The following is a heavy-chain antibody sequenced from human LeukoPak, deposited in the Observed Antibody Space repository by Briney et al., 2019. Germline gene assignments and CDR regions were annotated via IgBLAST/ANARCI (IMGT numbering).Heavy chain of an antibody. CDR3: ARVRDKSGYYSRNKNAFDI. CDR2: ISYDGSKR. D-gene: IGHD3-3*01. CDR1: GFTFSYYN. V-gene: IGHV3-30*04. J-gene: IGHJ3*02. Sequence: GGSLRLSCAASGFTFSYYNMLWLRQAPGKGLQWVALISYDGSKRYYTDSVEGRFTISRDNSKNTLYLQMDSLRAEDTAVYYCARVRDKSGYYSRNKNAFDIWGQGTMVTVSS.